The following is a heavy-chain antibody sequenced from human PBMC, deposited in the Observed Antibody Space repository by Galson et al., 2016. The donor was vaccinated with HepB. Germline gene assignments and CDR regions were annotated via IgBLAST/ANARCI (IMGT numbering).Heavy chain of an antibody. CDR2: ISYDVSNK. CDR3: AKNDILAGYSAFDY. CDR1: GFTFSSYG. D-gene: IGHD3-9*01. Sequence: SLRLSCAASGFTFSSYGMHWVRQAPGKGLEWVAVISYDVSNKYYADSVRGRFTIPRDNSKNTLFLQMNSLRAEDTAVYYCAKNDILAGYSAFDYWGQGTLVTVSS. V-gene: IGHV3-30*18. J-gene: IGHJ4*02.